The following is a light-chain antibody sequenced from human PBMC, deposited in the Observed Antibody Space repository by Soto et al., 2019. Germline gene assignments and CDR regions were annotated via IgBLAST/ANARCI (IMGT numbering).Light chain of an antibody. CDR2: DAS. J-gene: IGKJ1*01. CDR1: QSISNW. Sequence: DIQMTQSPSTRAASIGDIVISTCRASQSISNWLAWYQQKSGKAPKPLIYDASRLESGVPSRFSGSGSGTEFTLTISSLQPDDFATYYCQKYNTYSGKFGQGTKVDIK. V-gene: IGKV1-5*01. CDR3: QKYNTYSGK.